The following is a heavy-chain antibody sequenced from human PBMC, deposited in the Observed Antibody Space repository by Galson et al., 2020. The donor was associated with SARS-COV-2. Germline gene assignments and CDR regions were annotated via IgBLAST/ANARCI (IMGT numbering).Heavy chain of an antibody. CDR1: GGSFSGYY. CDR3: ARAKVVVIAYLDYYCGIDV. Sequence: SETLSLTCAVYGGSFSGYYWSWIRQPPGKGLEWIGEINHDGATNYNPSLKSRVSISVDTSKNQFSLELSAVTAADTAVYYCARAKVVVIAYLDYYCGIDVWGQGTTVTVSS. CDR2: INHDGAT. D-gene: IGHD2-21*01. J-gene: IGHJ6*02. V-gene: IGHV4-34*01.